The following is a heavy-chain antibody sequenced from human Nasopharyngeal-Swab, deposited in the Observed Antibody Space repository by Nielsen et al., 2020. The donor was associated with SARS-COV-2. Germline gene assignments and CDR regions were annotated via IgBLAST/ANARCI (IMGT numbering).Heavy chain of an antibody. V-gene: IGHV3-30*18. CDR2: ISYDEINK. CDR3: AKDPYSYGQPTTIDY. CDR1: GFTFSSYG. J-gene: IGHJ4*02. Sequence: GESLKISCAASGFTFSSYGMHWVRQAPGKGLEWVAVISYDEINKYYVDSVKGRFTISRDNSKNTLYLQMNSLRAEATAVYYCAKDPYSYGQPTTIDYWGQGTLVTVSS. D-gene: IGHD5-18*01.